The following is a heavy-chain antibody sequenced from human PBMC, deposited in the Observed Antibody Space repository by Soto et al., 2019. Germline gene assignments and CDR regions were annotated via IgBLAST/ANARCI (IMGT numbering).Heavy chain of an antibody. Sequence: PSETLSLTCTVSGGSISSYYWSWIRQPPGKGLEWIGYIYYSGSTNYNPSLKSRVTISVDTSKNQFSLKLSSVTAADTAVYYCAREGSGPPRSYYYGMDVWGQGTTVTVSS. J-gene: IGHJ6*02. CDR2: IYYSGST. CDR3: AREGSGPPRSYYYGMDV. D-gene: IGHD2-15*01. V-gene: IGHV4-59*01. CDR1: GGSISSYY.